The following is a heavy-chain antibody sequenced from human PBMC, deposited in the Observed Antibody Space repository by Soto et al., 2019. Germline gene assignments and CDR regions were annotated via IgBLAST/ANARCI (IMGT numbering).Heavy chain of an antibody. V-gene: IGHV3-7*01. J-gene: IGHJ4*02. CDR3: VRVLDGYSRIDF. Sequence: GGSLRLSCSASGFIFRRYWMAWVRQAPGKGLEWVATIKLDGRGKNYLDSVQGRFTISRDDAENSMSLQMSSLRGEDTAVYFCVRVLDGYSRIDFWGLGTSVTVSS. CDR2: IKLDGRGK. D-gene: IGHD5-18*01. CDR1: GFIFRRYW.